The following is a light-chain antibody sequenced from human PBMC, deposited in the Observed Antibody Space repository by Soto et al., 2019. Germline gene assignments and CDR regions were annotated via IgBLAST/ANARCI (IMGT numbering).Light chain of an antibody. Sequence: IQLTQSPSFLSASVGDRVTITCRASQGISSYLAWFQQKPGRAPNLLIYGASTLQSGVPSRFSGSGSGTTFTLTISSLQSDDFATYYCLQYNGYYRTFGQGTKVDI. CDR1: QGISSY. J-gene: IGKJ1*01. V-gene: IGKV1-9*01. CDR3: LQYNGYYRT. CDR2: GAS.